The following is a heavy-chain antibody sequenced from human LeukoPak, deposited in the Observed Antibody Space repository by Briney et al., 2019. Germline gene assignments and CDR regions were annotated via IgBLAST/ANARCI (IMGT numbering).Heavy chain of an antibody. CDR3: ARGPNLYCSSTSCPQAGMDV. D-gene: IGHD2-2*01. Sequence: ASVKVSCKASGYTFTGYYMHWVRQATGQGLEWMGWMNPNSGNTGYAQKFQGRVTMTRNTSISTAYMEQSSLRSEDTAVYYCARGPNLYCSSTSCPQAGMDVWGQGTTVTVSS. V-gene: IGHV1-8*02. CDR2: MNPNSGNT. J-gene: IGHJ6*02. CDR1: GYTFTGYY.